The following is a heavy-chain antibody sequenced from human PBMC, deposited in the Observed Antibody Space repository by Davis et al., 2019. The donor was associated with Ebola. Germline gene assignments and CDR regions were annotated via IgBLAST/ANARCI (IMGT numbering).Heavy chain of an antibody. J-gene: IGHJ4*02. CDR3: ARDGVITIFGRLS. Sequence: GESLKISCAASGFTFSTYAMSWVRQAPGKGLEWISAISGNGYRTFYADSVKGRFSISRDNSNNTVYLQMNSLRAEDTALYYCARDGVITIFGRLSWGQGTLVTVSS. CDR2: ISGNGYRT. D-gene: IGHD3-3*01. V-gene: IGHV3-23*01. CDR1: GFTFSTYA.